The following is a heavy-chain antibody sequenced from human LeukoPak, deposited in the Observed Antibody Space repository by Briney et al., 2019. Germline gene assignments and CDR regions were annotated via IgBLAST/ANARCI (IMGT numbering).Heavy chain of an antibody. CDR2: INSDGTTT. J-gene: IGHJ6*02. CDR3: ARESYGLDV. Sequence: PGGSLRLSCAASGFPFSSYWTHWVRQSPGKGLVWVSLINSDGTTTTYADSVKGRFTISRDNAKTTVYLQMNSLRAEDTAVYYCARESYGLDVWGQGTTVTVSS. V-gene: IGHV3-74*01. CDR1: GFPFSSYW.